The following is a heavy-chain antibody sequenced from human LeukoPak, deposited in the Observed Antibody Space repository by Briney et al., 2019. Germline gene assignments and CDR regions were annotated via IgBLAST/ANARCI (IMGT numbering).Heavy chain of an antibody. D-gene: IGHD6-25*01. V-gene: IGHV1-8*01. CDR2: MNSNSGNT. CDR1: GYTFTSYD. J-gene: IGHJ6*02. CDR3: ARALSERDYYYGMDV. Sequence: ASVKVSCKASGYTFTSYDINWVRQATGQGLEWMGWMNSNSGNTGYAQKFQGRVTMTRNTSISTAYMELSSLRSEDTAVYYCARALSERDYYYGMDVWGQGTTVTVSS.